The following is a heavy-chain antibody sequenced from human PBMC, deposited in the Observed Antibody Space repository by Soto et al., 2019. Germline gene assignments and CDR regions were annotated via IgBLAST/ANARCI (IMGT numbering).Heavy chain of an antibody. CDR1: GGSSISSSYY. D-gene: IGHD6-13*01. V-gene: IGHV4-39*01. J-gene: IGHJ6*02. CDR3: ASHAYSSSWLYYYGMDV. CDR2: IYYSGST. Sequence: SETLSLTSTVSGGSSISSSYYWGWIRQPPGKGLEWIGSIYYSGSTYYNPSLKSRVTISVDTSKNQFSLKLSSVTAADTAVYYCASHAYSSSWLYYYGMDVWGQGTTVTVSS.